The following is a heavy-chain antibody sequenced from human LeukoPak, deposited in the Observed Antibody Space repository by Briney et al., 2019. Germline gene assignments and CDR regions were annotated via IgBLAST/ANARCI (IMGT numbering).Heavy chain of an antibody. J-gene: IGHJ5*02. CDR2: IYPGDSDT. CDR1: GYSFTSYW. D-gene: IGHD1-26*01. Sequence: GESLKISCKGSGYSFTSYWIGMVRQKPGKGLECMGIIYPGDSDTRYSPSFQGQVTISADKSISTAYLQWSSLKASDTAVYYCARQSRVGATTDWFDPWGQGTLVTVSS. CDR3: ARQSRVGATTDWFDP. V-gene: IGHV5-51*01.